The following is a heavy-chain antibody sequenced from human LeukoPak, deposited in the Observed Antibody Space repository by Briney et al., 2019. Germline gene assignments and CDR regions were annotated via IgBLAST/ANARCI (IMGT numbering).Heavy chain of an antibody. J-gene: IGHJ6*02. V-gene: IGHV3-15*07. Sequence: GGSLRLSCVASAFSNAWMNWIRQAPGKGLEWVGRVKSKVHGGTIDYAAPVKGRFTISREDSKNTMSLQMNSLKTEDTAVYYCTTEYYYGMNVWGLGTTVSVSS. CDR2: VKSKVHGGTI. CDR1: AFSNAW. CDR3: TTEYYYGMNV.